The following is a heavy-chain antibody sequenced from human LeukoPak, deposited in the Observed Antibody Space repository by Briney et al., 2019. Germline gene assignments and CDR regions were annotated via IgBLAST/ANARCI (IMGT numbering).Heavy chain of an antibody. V-gene: IGHV1-2*02. CDR2: INPNSGGT. CDR3: ARGRSGWTEDAFDI. Sequence: GASVKVSCKASGYTFTGYYMHWVRQAPGQGLEWMGWINPNSGGTNYAQKFQGRVTMTRDTFISTAYMELSRLRSDDTAVYYCARGRSGWTEDAFDIWGQGTMVTVSS. CDR1: GYTFTGYY. D-gene: IGHD6-19*01. J-gene: IGHJ3*02.